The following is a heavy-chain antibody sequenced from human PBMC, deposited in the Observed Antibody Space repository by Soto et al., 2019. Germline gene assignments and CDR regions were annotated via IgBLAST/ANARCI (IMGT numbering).Heavy chain of an antibody. CDR2: ISSGSHYI. J-gene: IGHJ4*02. Sequence: EESGGGLVKPGGSLRLSCTASGFNFPGYSMNWVRQAPGKGLEWVASISSGSHYIYYADSVRGRFTISRDNARDSLYLQMNSLRAGDTAVYFCARDQSQGQMLLPYFDYWGRGTLVTVAS. CDR3: ARDQSQGQMLLPYFDY. D-gene: IGHD3-22*01. V-gene: IGHV3-21*04. CDR1: GFNFPGYS.